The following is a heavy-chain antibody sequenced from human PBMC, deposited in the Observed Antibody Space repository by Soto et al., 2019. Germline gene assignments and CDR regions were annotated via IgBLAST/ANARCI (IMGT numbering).Heavy chain of an antibody. CDR1: GFTYTAYA. CDR2: ISISGGRT. V-gene: IGHV3-23*01. D-gene: IGHD6-6*01. J-gene: IGHJ6*03. CDR3: ARQFVRPQEKENYFYYYYMDL. Sequence: EVQLLESGGGLVQPGGSLRLSCVASGFTYTAYAMSWVRQAPEKGLEWVSTISISGGRTFYVDSVKGRFTISRDNSKNTLYLQMNSLRDEDSAVYYCARQFVRPQEKENYFYYYYMDLWGKGTTITVSS.